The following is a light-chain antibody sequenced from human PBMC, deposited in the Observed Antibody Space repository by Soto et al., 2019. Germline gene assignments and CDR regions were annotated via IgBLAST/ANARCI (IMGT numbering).Light chain of an antibody. Sequence: QSALTQPASVSGSPGQSITISCTGTSSDVGAYNHVSWYQQHPGKAPRLIIYEVSNRPSGVSNRFSGSKSGNTASLTISGLQAEDEADYYCNSYTSSSTVVFGSGTKLTVL. CDR2: EVS. CDR3: NSYTSSSTVV. CDR1: SSDVGAYNH. V-gene: IGLV2-14*01. J-gene: IGLJ1*01.